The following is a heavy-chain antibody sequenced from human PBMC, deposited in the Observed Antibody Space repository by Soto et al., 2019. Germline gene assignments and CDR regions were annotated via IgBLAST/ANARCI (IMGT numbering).Heavy chain of an antibody. CDR3: ARGRECYDFWSGSYYFDY. CDR1: GGSFSGYY. D-gene: IGHD3-3*01. J-gene: IGHJ4*02. Sequence: SETLSLTCAVYGGSFSGYYWSWIRQPPGKGLEWIGEINHSGSTNYNPSLKSRVTISVDTSKNQFSLKLSSVTAADTAVYYCARGRECYDFWSGSYYFDYWAKGTRVTV. CDR2: INHSGST. V-gene: IGHV4-34*01.